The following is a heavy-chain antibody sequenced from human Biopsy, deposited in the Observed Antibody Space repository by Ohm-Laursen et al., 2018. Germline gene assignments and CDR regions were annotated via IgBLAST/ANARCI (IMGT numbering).Heavy chain of an antibody. CDR2: IRPDNGAT. V-gene: IGHV1-18*04. J-gene: IGHJ6*02. CDR1: GYTFTTYG. D-gene: IGHD2-2*02. CDR3: AEDCELYLVAIGHCYFGMGV. Sequence: ASVKVSCKASGYTFTTYGISWVRQAPGQGLEWMGWIRPDNGATDYAQNLQGRITMTTDTSAATAYKELRSLRSDDTAGFYCAEDCELYLVAIGHCYFGMGVWGQGTTVTVSS.